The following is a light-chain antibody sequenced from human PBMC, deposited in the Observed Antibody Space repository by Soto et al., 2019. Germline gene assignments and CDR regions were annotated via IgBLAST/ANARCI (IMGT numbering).Light chain of an antibody. J-gene: IGKJ4*01. CDR2: GAS. CDR3: QEYNTWAAIT. CDR1: QSVSSN. Sequence: MAVTQSRATVSFSPGDRATLTCRASQSVSSNLAWYQQKPGQAPPLLLYGASTRATGIPATFSGSGSGAVFALMISSPPYEDFAVYYCQEYNTWAAITIGGGTKVDI. V-gene: IGKV3-15*01.